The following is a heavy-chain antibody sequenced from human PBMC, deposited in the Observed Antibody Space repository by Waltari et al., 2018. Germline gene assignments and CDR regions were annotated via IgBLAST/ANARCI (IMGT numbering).Heavy chain of an antibody. CDR3: AKVFLEWYYFDY. V-gene: IGHV4-39*01. CDR2: IYYSGST. CDR1: GGSISRSSYY. J-gene: IGHJ4*02. D-gene: IGHD3-3*01. Sequence: QLQLQESGPGLVKPSETLSLTCTVSGGSISRSSYYWGWIRQPPGKGLEWIGSIYYSGSTYYNPSLKSRVTISVDTSKNQFSLKLSSVTAADTAVYYCAKVFLEWYYFDYWGQGTLVTVSS.